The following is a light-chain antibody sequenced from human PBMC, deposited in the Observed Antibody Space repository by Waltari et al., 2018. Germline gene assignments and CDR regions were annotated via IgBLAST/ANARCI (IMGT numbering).Light chain of an antibody. CDR3: QTRGHGTCV. CDR1: SGHSSNV. J-gene: IGLJ3*02. CDR2: VNSDGSH. V-gene: IGLV4-69*01. Sequence: QLVLTQSPSASASLGGSVKLTCTLSSGHSSNVIALPQQQTEKGPRDLMKVNSDGSHRKGDEIPDRFSAYSAGTKRFLSITPVQAEDEADYYSQTRGHGTCVFSGRTKLTVL.